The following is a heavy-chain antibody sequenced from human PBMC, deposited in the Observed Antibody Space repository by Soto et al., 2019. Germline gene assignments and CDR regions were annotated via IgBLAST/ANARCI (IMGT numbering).Heavy chain of an antibody. CDR3: VRDGGDCGYRLIYYYYFGLDV. J-gene: IGHJ6*02. V-gene: IGHV1-3*04. CDR1: GYAFSSYA. Sequence: ASVKVSCKASGYAFSSYAIHWVRQAPGQSLEWMGWINIGSGNTAYSQNFQDRISITRDTSASTVYMDLSSLRSEDTAVYYCVRDGGDCGYRLIYYYYFGLDVWGQGTTVTVSS. D-gene: IGHD2-21*02. CDR2: INIGSGNT.